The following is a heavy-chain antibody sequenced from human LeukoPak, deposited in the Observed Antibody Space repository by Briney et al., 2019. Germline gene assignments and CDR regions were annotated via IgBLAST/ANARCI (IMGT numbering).Heavy chain of an antibody. Sequence: PGGSLRLSCAASGFTYSNYAMSWVRQAPGKGLEWVSVISGSGGSTNFADSVKGRFTSSRDNSKNTLYLQMHSLRVEDTAVYYCAQGRLGYSYGAFDHWGQGTLVTVSS. D-gene: IGHD5-18*01. CDR2: ISGSGGST. V-gene: IGHV3-23*01. CDR1: GFTYSNYA. J-gene: IGHJ4*02. CDR3: AQGRLGYSYGAFDH.